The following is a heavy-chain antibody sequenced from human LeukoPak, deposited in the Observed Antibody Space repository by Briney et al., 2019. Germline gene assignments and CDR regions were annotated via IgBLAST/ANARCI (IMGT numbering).Heavy chain of an antibody. V-gene: IGHV4-59*08. CDR2: IYYSGST. CDR1: GGSISTYY. D-gene: IGHD3-10*01. Sequence: SETLSLTCTVSGGSISTYYWSWIRQPPGKGLEWIGYIYYSGSTNSNPSLKSRVTISVDTSKNQFSLKLSPVTAADTAVYYCARRTYGSGSYYLDYWGQGTLVTVSS. CDR3: ARRTYGSGSYYLDY. J-gene: IGHJ4*02.